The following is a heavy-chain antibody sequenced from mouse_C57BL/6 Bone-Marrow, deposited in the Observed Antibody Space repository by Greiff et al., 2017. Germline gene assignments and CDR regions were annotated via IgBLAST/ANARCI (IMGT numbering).Heavy chain of an antibody. CDR2: IHPNSGST. J-gene: IGHJ2*01. CDR1: GYTFTSYW. V-gene: IGHV1-64*01. D-gene: IGHD1-2*01. CDR3: ARSHYYGRRDY. Sequence: VQLQQPGAELVKPGASVKLSCKASGYTFTSYWMHWVKQRPGQGLEWIGMIHPNSGSTNYNEKFKSKATLTVDKSSSTAYMQLSSLTSEDSAVYYCARSHYYGRRDYWGQGTTLTVSS.